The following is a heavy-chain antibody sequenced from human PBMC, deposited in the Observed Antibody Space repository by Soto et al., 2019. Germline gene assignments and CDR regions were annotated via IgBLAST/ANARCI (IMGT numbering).Heavy chain of an antibody. J-gene: IGHJ3*02. V-gene: IGHV3-9*01. CDR3: AKDMEESTGAFDI. D-gene: IGHD3-16*01. Sequence: EVQLVESGGGLVQPGRSLRLSCAASGFTFDDYAMHWVRQAPGKGLEWVSGISWNSGSIGYADSVKGRFTISRDNAKNSLYLQMNSLRAEDTALCYCAKDMEESTGAFDIWGQGTMVTVSS. CDR2: ISWNSGSI. CDR1: GFTFDDYA.